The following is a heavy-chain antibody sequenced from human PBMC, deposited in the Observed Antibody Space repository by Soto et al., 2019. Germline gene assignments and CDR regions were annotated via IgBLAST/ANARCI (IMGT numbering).Heavy chain of an antibody. CDR2: ISSSSSYI. V-gene: IGHV3-21*01. CDR1: GFTFSSYS. J-gene: IGHJ5*02. Sequence: PGGSLRLSCAASGFTFSSYSMNWVRQAPGKGLEWVSSISSSSSYIYYADSVKGRFTISRDNAKNSLYLQMNSLRAEDTAVYYCARDSSITIFGVPHKRSWFDPWGQGTLVTVSS. CDR3: ARDSSITIFGVPHKRSWFDP. D-gene: IGHD3-3*01.